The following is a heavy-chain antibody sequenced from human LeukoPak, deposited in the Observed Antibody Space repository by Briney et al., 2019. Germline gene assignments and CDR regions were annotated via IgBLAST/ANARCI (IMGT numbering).Heavy chain of an antibody. Sequence: SETLSLTCTVSGGSISSYYWSWIRQPPGKGLEWIGYIYYSGNTYYNPSLKGRVSISIDASKNQFSLKLSSVTAADTAVYYCAREGDILTGREFDYWGQGTLVTVSS. V-gene: IGHV4-59*06. CDR3: AREGDILTGREFDY. CDR2: IYYSGNT. J-gene: IGHJ4*02. D-gene: IGHD3-9*01. CDR1: GGSISSYY.